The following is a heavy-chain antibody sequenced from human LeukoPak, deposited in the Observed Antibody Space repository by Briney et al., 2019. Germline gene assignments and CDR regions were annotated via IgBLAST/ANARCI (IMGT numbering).Heavy chain of an antibody. CDR2: ISAYNGNT. CDR1: GYTFTSYG. Sequence: ASVKVSCKASGYTFTSYGISWVRQAPGQGLEWMGWISAYNGNTNYAQKLQGRVTMTTDTSTSTAYMELRSLRSDDTAVYYCARLHSSGWYGIGDDAFDIWGQGTMVTVSS. V-gene: IGHV1-18*01. J-gene: IGHJ3*02. D-gene: IGHD6-19*01. CDR3: ARLHSSGWYGIGDDAFDI.